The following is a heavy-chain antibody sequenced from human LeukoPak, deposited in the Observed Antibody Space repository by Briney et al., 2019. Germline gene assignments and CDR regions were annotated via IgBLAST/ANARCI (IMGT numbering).Heavy chain of an antibody. V-gene: IGHV4-59*01. CDR1: AGSISSYY. CDR3: ARGLYYYDSSGYRY. Sequence: SETLSLTCTVSAGSISSYYWSWIRQPPGKLLEWIWYISYGGTTNYNPSLKSRVTISVDTSKSQFSLKLSSVTAADTAVYYCARGLYYYDSSGYRYWGQGTLVTVSS. D-gene: IGHD3-22*01. CDR2: ISYGGTT. J-gene: IGHJ4*02.